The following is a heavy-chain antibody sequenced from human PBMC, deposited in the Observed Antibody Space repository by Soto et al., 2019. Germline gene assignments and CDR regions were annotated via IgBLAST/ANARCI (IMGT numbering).Heavy chain of an antibody. CDR1: GFTVSSNY. CDR3: ARDCFIGLGYCSGGSCYSCGAFDI. CDR2: ICSGGST. D-gene: IGHD2-15*01. Sequence: PGGSLRLSCAASGFTVSSNYMSWVRQAPGKGLEWVSVICSGGSTYYADSVKGRFTISRDNSKNTLYLQMNSLRAEDTAVYYCARDCFIGLGYCSGGSCYSCGAFDIWGQGTMVTVSS. V-gene: IGHV3-53*01. J-gene: IGHJ3*02.